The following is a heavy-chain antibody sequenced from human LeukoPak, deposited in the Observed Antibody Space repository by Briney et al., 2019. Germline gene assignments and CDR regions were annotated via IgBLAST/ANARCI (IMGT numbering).Heavy chain of an antibody. D-gene: IGHD1-26*01. J-gene: IGHJ6*03. V-gene: IGHV3-21*01. CDR1: GFTFSSYE. CDR2: ISGSSIYK. CDR3: AKGRGWEASCYYYYMDV. Sequence: GGSLRLSCAASGFTFSSYEMNWVRQAPGKGLEWVSSISGSSIYKYYADSVKGRFTISRDNAKNSLYLQMNSLRAEDTAVYYCAKGRGWEASCYYYYMDVWGKGTTVTISS.